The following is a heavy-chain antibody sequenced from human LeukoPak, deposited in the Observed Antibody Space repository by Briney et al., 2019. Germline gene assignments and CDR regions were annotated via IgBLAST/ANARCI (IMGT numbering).Heavy chain of an antibody. V-gene: IGHV3-23*01. D-gene: IGHD6-6*01. CDR2: ISGSGGST. CDR1: GFTLSSYA. Sequence: GGSLRLSCAASGFTLSSYAMSWVRQAPGKGLEWVSAISGSGGSTYYADSVKGRFTISRDNSKNTLYLQMNSQRAEDTAVYYCAKDRRENYFDYWGQGTLVTVSS. J-gene: IGHJ4*02. CDR3: AKDRRENYFDY.